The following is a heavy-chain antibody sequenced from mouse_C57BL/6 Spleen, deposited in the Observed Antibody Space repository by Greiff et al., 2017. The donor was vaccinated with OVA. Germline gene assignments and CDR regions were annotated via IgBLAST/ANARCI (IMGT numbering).Heavy chain of an antibody. J-gene: IGHJ4*01. CDR3: GRGGGDSNYYAMDY. V-gene: IGHV5-12*01. CDR2: ISNGGGST. CDR1: GFTFSDYY. Sequence: DVHLVESGGGLVQPGGSLKLSCAASGFTFSDYYMYWVRQTPEKRLEWVAYISNGGGSTYYPDTVKGRFTISRDNATNTLYLQLRRLKSEDTAMYYCGRGGGDSNYYAMDYWGQGTSVTVSS. D-gene: IGHD2-5*01.